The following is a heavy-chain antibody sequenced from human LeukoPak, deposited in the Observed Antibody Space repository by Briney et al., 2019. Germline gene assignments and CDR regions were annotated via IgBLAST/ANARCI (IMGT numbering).Heavy chain of an antibody. J-gene: IGHJ3*02. CDR2: IDTSASYI. CDR1: GFTFSSYS. CDR3: ARDAFGARGIGGGLDI. V-gene: IGHV3-21*01. D-gene: IGHD3-10*01. Sequence: GGSLRLSCAASGFTFSSYSMNWVRQAPGKGLEWVSFIDTSASYIYYGDSVKGRFTISRDNSKNTLFLQMNSLRAEDTAVYYCARDAFGARGIGGGLDIWGQGTMVIVSS.